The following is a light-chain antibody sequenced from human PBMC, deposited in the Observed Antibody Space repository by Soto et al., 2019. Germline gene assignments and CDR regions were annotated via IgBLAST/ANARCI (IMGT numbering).Light chain of an antibody. CDR3: QQSYITAWT. Sequence: EIPLTQTPTSLSASERDRVTITCRAGQGISTYLNWYKQKPGKAPKLLISAASSLQSGVPSRFSGSGSETDFTLTISSLQHEDFTTYSCQQSYITAWTFGQGTKVDIK. CDR2: AAS. V-gene: IGKV1-39*01. CDR1: QGISTY. J-gene: IGKJ1*01.